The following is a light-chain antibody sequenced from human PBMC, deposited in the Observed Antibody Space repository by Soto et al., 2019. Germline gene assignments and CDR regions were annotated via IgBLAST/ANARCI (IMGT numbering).Light chain of an antibody. J-gene: IGLJ3*02. Sequence: QSALTQPPSASGSPGQSVTISCTGTSSDVGGHDHVSWYQQHPGKAPKLIIFEVTQRPSGVPDRFSGSKSGNTASLTVSGLQTEDEADYYCNSYSGNLHWVFGGGTQLTVL. V-gene: IGLV2-8*01. CDR2: EVT. CDR1: SSDVGGHDH. CDR3: NSYSGNLHWV.